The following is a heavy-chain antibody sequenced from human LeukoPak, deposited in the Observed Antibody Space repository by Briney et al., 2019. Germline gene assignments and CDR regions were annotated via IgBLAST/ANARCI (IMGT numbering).Heavy chain of an antibody. V-gene: IGHV3-74*01. CDR3: ARGPAAIGWFDP. CDR1: GFTFSSYW. D-gene: IGHD2-2*01. CDR2: INSDGSST. J-gene: IGHJ5*02. Sequence: GGSLRLSCAASGFTFSSYWMHWVRQAPGKGLVWVSRINSDGSSTSYADSVKGRFTISRDNAKNTLYLQMNSLRAEDTAVYYCARGPAAIGWFDPWSQGTLVTVSS.